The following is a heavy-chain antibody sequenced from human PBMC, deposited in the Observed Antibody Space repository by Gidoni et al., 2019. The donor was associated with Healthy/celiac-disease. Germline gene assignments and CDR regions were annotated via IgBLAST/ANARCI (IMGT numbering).Heavy chain of an antibody. CDR1: GFTFSSYA. CDR3: ARVGGGYVAPSQIQLPGDY. D-gene: IGHD2-2*01. CDR2: ISYDGSNK. V-gene: IGHV3-30*01. J-gene: IGHJ4*02. Sequence: QVQLVESGGGVVQPGRSLRLSCADSGFTFSSYAMHWVRQAPGKGLEWVAVISYDGSNKYYADSVKGRFTISRDNSKNTLYLQMNSLRAEDTAVYYCARVGGGYVAPSQIQLPGDYWGQGTLVTVSS.